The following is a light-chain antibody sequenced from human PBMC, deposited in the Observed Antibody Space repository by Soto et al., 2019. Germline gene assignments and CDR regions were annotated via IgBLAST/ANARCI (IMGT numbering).Light chain of an antibody. CDR1: QGIGIY. J-gene: IGKJ3*01. V-gene: IGKV1-17*01. CDR3: LQHNSYPFT. CDR2: AAS. Sequence: DIQMTQSPSSLSASVGDRVTITCRASQGIGIYLGWYQQKPGKAPKRLIYAASSLEGGVPSRFSGSGSGTEFTLTISSLQPEDFATDYCLQHNSYPFTFGPGTKVDI.